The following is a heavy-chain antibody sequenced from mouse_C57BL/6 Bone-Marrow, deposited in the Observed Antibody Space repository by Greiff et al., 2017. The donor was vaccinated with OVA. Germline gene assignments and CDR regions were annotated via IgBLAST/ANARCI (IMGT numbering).Heavy chain of an antibody. V-gene: IGHV1-54*01. J-gene: IGHJ4*01. CDR3: ARDSNRYYAMDY. D-gene: IGHD2-5*01. CDR2: INPGSGGT. Sequence: QVQLQQSGAELVRPGTSVKVSCKASGYAFTNYLIAWVKQRPGQGLEWIGVINPGSGGTNYNEKFKGKATMTADKASTTAYMQLSSLTSEDAAVYFCARDSNRYYAMDYWGQGTSVTVSS. CDR1: GYAFTNYL.